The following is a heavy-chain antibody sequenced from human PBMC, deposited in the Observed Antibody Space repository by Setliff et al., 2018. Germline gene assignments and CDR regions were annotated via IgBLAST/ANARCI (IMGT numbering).Heavy chain of an antibody. J-gene: IGHJ5*02. D-gene: IGHD2-15*01. Sequence: ASVKVSCKASGYTLTSYDINWVRQATGQGLEWMGWMNPNSGHTGYAQKFQGRVTITRNTSISTTYMELSSLRSEDTAVYYCARGSRSGGKGGYNWFDPWGQGTLVTV. CDR1: GYTLTSYD. V-gene: IGHV1-8*03. CDR2: MNPNSGHT. CDR3: ARGSRSGGKGGYNWFDP.